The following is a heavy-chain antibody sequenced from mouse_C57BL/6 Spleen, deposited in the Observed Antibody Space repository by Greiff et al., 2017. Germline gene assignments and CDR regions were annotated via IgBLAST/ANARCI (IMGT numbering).Heavy chain of an antibody. V-gene: IGHV1-54*01. J-gene: IGHJ2*01. CDR1: GYAFTNYL. D-gene: IGHD4-1*01. Sequence: QVQLQQSGAELVRPGTSVKVSCKASGYAFTNYLIEWVKQRPGQGLEWIGVINPGSGGTNYNEKFKGKATLTADKSASTAYMQLSSLTSEDSAVYFCARAGGGLGGHFDYWGQGTTLTVSS. CDR2: INPGSGGT. CDR3: ARAGGGLGGHFDY.